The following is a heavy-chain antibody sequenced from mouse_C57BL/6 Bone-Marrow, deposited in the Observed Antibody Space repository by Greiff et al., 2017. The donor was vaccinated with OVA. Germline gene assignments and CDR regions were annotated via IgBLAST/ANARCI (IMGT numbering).Heavy chain of an antibody. D-gene: IGHD1-2*01. Sequence: VQLKESGAELVKPGASVKLSCTASGFNIKDYYMYWVKQRIEQGLEWIGRIDTEDGENKYAPQFQGKATITADTSSNTAYLQLSILTSEYTDVYYCARLLRPWFAYWGQGTLVTVSA. J-gene: IGHJ3*01. CDR3: ARLLRPWFAY. CDR2: IDTEDGEN. CDR1: GFNIKDYY. V-gene: IGHV14-2*01.